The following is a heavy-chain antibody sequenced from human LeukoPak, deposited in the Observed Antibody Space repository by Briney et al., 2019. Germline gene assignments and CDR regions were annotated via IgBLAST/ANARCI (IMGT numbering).Heavy chain of an antibody. CDR3: AKEGYQLLIYYYGMDV. J-gene: IGHJ6*02. Sequence: GGSLRLSCAASGFTFDDYAMHWVRQAPGKGLEWVSGISWNSGSIGYADSVKGRFTISRDNAKNSLYLQMNSLRAEDTALYYCAKEGYQLLIYYYGMDVWGQGTTVTVSS. D-gene: IGHD2-2*01. V-gene: IGHV3-9*01. CDR2: ISWNSGSI. CDR1: GFTFDDYA.